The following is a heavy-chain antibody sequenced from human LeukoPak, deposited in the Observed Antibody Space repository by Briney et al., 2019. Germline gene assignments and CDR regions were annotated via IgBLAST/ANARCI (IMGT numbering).Heavy chain of an antibody. CDR2: ISGSAGST. V-gene: IGHV3-23*01. Sequence: GGSLRLSCVASGFTFSSYAMSWVRQAPGRGLEWLSSISGSAGSTYYADSVKGRCTISRDYSKHTLSLQMDSLRAEDTAIYYCAKDREVTTSYYFDYWGQGTLVTVSS. D-gene: IGHD2-21*02. J-gene: IGHJ4*02. CDR3: AKDREVTTSYYFDY. CDR1: GFTFSSYA.